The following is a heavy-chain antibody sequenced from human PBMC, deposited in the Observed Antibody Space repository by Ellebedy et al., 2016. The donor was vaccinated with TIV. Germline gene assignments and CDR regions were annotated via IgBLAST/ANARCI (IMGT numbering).Heavy chain of an antibody. V-gene: IGHV3-33*01. J-gene: IGHJ4*02. D-gene: IGHD4-23*01. CDR2: IWSDGTTK. CDR1: GFTFSSYG. CDR3: AREIIYGGYYFDY. Sequence: GGSLRLSXAAPGFTFSSYGMHWVRQAPGKGLEWVAVIWSDGTTKYYSDSVKGRFTISRDNSKNTLYLQMNSLRAEDTAVYYCAREIIYGGYYFDYWGQGTLVTVSS.